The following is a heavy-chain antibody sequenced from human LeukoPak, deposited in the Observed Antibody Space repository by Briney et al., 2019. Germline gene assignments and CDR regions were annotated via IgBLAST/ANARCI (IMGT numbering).Heavy chain of an antibody. Sequence: GGSLRLSCAASGFTFSNAWMSWVRQAPGKGLEWVGRIKSKTDGGTTDYAAPVKGRFTISRDDSKNTLYLQMNSLKTEDTAVYYCTTERFGELFPIDYWGQGTLVTVSS. J-gene: IGHJ4*02. CDR2: IKSKTDGGTT. D-gene: IGHD3-10*01. V-gene: IGHV3-15*01. CDR1: GFTFSNAW. CDR3: TTERFGELFPIDY.